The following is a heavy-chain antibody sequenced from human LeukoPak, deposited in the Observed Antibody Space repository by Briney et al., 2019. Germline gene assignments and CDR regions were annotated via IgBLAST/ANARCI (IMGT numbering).Heavy chain of an antibody. D-gene: IGHD2-2*01. CDR3: ARRYCSSTSCSGIDY. CDR2: IIPIFGTA. V-gene: IGHV1-69*13. Sequence: ASVKVSCKASGGTFSSYAISWVRQAPGQGLERMGGIIPIFGTANYAQKFQGRVTITADESTSTAYMELSSLRSEDTAVYYCARRYCSSTSCSGIDYWGQGTLVTVSS. J-gene: IGHJ4*02. CDR1: GGTFSSYA.